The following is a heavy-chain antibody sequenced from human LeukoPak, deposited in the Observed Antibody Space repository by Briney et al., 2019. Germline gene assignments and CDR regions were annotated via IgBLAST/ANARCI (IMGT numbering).Heavy chain of an antibody. CDR2: INARGNT. J-gene: IGHJ5*02. V-gene: IGHV4-34*01. D-gene: IGHD2-2*01. CDR3: ARGQVPAARGYNWFDP. CDR1: GWSFNDYY. Sequence: SETLSLTCAVYGWSFNDYYWNWIRQPPGKGLEWIGEINARGNTNYNPSLKSRVTISVDTSKKQFSLRLTSMIAADTALYYCARGQVPAARGYNWFDPWGQGTLVTVSS.